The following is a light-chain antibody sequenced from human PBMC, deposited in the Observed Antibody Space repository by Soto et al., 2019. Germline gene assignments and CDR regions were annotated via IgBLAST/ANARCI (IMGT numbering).Light chain of an antibody. CDR1: QSVSSN. J-gene: IGKJ1*01. CDR3: QQYNNWWN. CDR2: GAS. V-gene: IGKV3-15*01. Sequence: EIVLTQSPATLSVSPGERATLSCRASQSVSSNLAWYQQKPVQTPRLLLYGASTRATGIPARCSGSGSGTEFSDNMSCLQSAEFAVYYDQQYNNWWNFGQGTKVEI.